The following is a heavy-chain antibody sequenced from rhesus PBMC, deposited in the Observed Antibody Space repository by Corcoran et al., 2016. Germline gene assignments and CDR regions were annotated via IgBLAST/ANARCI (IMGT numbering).Heavy chain of an antibody. V-gene: IGHV4-169*02. CDR2: ISGSGSST. J-gene: IGHJ6*01. CDR1: GGPISSSY. CDR3: ASTGMEDS. Sequence: QLQLQESGPGLVKPSETLSLTCAVSGGPISSSYWSWIRQAPGKGLEWIGYISGSGSSTNYNTYRKSRVTLSVDTYKNQLSLKLSSVTAADTAVYYCASTGMEDSWGQGVVVTVSS. D-gene: IGHD1-1-1*01.